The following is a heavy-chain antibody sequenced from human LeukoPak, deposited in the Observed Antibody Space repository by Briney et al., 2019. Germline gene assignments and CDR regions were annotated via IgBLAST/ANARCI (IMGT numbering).Heavy chain of an antibody. V-gene: IGHV1-69*13. CDR1: GGTFSSYA. CDR2: IIPIFGTA. CDR3: ARGAPRYDFWSGPTYYYYGVDV. J-gene: IGHJ6*02. D-gene: IGHD3-3*01. Sequence: ASEKVSCKASGGTFSSYAISWVRQAPGQGLEWMGGIIPIFGTANYAQKFQGRVTITADESTSTAYMELSSLRSEDTAVYYCARGAPRYDFWSGPTYYYYGVDVWGQGTTVTVSS.